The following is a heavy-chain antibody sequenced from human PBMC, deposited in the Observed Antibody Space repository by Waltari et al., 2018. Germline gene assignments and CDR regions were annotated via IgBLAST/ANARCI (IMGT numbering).Heavy chain of an antibody. V-gene: IGHV3-30*04. CDR1: EFTFSSYA. CDR2: ISYNGRNI. J-gene: IGHJ6*02. Sequence: QVQLVESGGVVVQPGRSLRLSCEASEFTFSSYAMHWVRQAPGKGLEWVAVISYNGRNIYYVDSVKGRFTISRDNSKKTLYMQMNSLRAEDTAVYYCARDYCDRTNCHGMDVWGQGTTVTVSS. D-gene: IGHD3-22*01. CDR3: ARDYCDRTNCHGMDV.